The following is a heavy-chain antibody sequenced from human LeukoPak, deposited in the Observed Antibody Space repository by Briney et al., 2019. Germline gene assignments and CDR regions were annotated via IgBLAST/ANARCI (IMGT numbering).Heavy chain of an antibody. D-gene: IGHD6-13*01. CDR3: ASPRDSSRSNRAFDI. J-gene: IGHJ3*02. V-gene: IGHV1-69*06. Sequence: SVKVSCKASGGTFSSYAISWVRQAPGQGLEWMGGIIPIFGTANYAQKFQGRVTITADKSTSTAYMELSSLRPEDTAVYYCASPRDSSRSNRAFDIWGQGTMVTVSS. CDR1: GGTFSSYA. CDR2: IIPIFGTA.